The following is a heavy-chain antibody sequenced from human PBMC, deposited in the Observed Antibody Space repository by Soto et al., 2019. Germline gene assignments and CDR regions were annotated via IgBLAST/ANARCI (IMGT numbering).Heavy chain of an antibody. CDR3: AMKGDYVRGWLDP. V-gene: IGHV1-69*13. D-gene: IGHD4-17*01. J-gene: IGHJ5*02. CDR2: IIPLFGTT. CDR1: GGTFSSYA. Sequence: SVKVSCKASGGTFSSYALIWVRQAPGQGLEWMGGIIPLFGTTNYAQKFQGRVTMTADEDTTISYMELTSLRPEDTAVYYCAMKGDYVRGWLDPWGQGTLVTVYS.